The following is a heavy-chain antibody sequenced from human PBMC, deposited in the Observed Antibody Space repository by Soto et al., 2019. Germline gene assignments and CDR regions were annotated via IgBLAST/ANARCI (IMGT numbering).Heavy chain of an antibody. CDR3: ARGFYCSSTSCYAFDI. V-gene: IGHV1-69*01. J-gene: IGHJ3*02. D-gene: IGHD2-2*01. CDR2: IIPIFGTA. Sequence: QVQLVQSGAEVKKPGSSVKVSCKASGGTFSSYAISWVRQAPGQGLEWMGGIIPIFGTANYAQKFQGRVTITADESTSTAYMELSSLRSEDTAVYYCARGFYCSSTSCYAFDICGQGTMVTVSS. CDR1: GGTFSSYA.